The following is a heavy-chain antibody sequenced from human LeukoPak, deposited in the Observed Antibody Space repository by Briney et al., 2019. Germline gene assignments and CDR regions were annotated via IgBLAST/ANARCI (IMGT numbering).Heavy chain of an antibody. CDR1: GFTFSSYS. Sequence: PGGSLRLSCAASGFTFSSYSMNWVRQAPGKGLEWVSSISSSSSYIYYADSVKGRFTISRDNAKNSLYLQMNSLRAEDTAVYYCARDTNGYNVWRFDIWGQGTIVTVSS. D-gene: IGHD5-24*01. CDR3: ARDTNGYNVWRFDI. CDR2: ISSSSSYI. V-gene: IGHV3-21*01. J-gene: IGHJ3*02.